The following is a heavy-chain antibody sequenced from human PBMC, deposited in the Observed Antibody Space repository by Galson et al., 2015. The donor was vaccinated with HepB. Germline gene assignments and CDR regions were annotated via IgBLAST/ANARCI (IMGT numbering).Heavy chain of an antibody. V-gene: IGHV4-61*02. CDR2: IYTSGST. CDR3: ARAPLTVGATLD. Sequence: TLSLTCTVSGGSISSGSYYWSWIRQPAGKGLEWIGRIYTSGSTNYNPSLKSRVTMSVDTSKNQFSLKLSSVTAADTAVYYCARAPLTVGATLDWGQGTLVTVSS. J-gene: IGHJ4*02. CDR1: GGSISSGSYY. D-gene: IGHD1-26*01.